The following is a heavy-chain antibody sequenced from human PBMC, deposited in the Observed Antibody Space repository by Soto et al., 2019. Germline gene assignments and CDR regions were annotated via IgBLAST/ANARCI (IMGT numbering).Heavy chain of an antibody. CDR1: GYTFTSYG. V-gene: IGHV1-18*01. D-gene: IGHD3-16*02. Sequence: QVQLVQSGAEVKKPGASVKVSCKASGYTFTSYGISWVRQAPGQGLEWMGWISAYNGNTNYAQKLQGRVTMTTDTPTSMCSMELGRLRSEDTAVYYCARDGGGGYDYVWGSYRSFDYWGQGPLVTVSS. CDR2: ISAYNGNT. J-gene: IGHJ4*02. CDR3: ARDGGGGYDYVWGSYRSFDY.